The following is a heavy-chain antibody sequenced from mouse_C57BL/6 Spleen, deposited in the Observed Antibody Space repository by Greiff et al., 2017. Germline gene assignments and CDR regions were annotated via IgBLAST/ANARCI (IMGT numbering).Heavy chain of an antibody. Sequence: VKLMESGPGLVQPSQSLSITCTVSGFSLTSYGVHWVRQSPGKGLEWLGVIWRGGSTDYNAAFMSRLSITKDNSKSQVFFKMNSLQADDTAIYYCAKKGNTGYAMDYWGQGTSVTVSS. V-gene: IGHV2-5*01. D-gene: IGHD5-2*01. CDR2: IWRGGST. CDR3: AKKGNTGYAMDY. CDR1: GFSLTSYG. J-gene: IGHJ4*01.